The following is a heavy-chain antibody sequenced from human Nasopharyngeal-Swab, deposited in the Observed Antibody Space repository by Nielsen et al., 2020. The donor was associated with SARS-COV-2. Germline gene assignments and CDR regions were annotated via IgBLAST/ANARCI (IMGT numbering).Heavy chain of an antibody. CDR1: GFTFSSYW. J-gene: IGHJ6*02. D-gene: IGHD2-21*01. CDR2: IYSGGAT. CDR3: ARGDSF. V-gene: IGHV3-53*01. Sequence: GESLKISCAASGFTFSSYWMHWVRQAPGKGLEWVSVIYSGGATYYADSVKGRFTISRDNSKNTLYLQMNSLRGEDTAAYYCARGDSFWGQGTTVTVSS.